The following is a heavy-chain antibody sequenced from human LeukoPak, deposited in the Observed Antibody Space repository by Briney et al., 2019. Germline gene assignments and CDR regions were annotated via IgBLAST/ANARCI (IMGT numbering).Heavy chain of an antibody. CDR3: ARDHFDSGTYYHDD. V-gene: IGHV3-53*01. CDR2: IYGGGST. D-gene: IGHD3-10*01. J-gene: IGHJ4*02. Sequence: PGGSLRLSCAASGFTVSNNYMSWVRQPPGKGLDWVSVIYGGGSTHYTDSVKGRFTICRDNSQNTLYLQMTNLRAEDTAVYYCARDHFDSGTYYHDDWGQGTLVTVSS. CDR1: GFTVSNNY.